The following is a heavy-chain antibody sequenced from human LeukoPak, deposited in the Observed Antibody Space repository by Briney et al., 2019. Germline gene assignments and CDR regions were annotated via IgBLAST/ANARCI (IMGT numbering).Heavy chain of an antibody. CDR1: GYTFTSYG. CDR2: ISAYNGNT. D-gene: IGHD4-17*01. J-gene: IGHJ4*02. CDR3: AAMTTVTMYSYFFDS. V-gene: IGHV1-18*01. Sequence: ASVKVSCKASGYTFTSYGISWVRQAPGQGLEWMGWISAYNGNTNYAQKLQGRVTMTTDTSTSTAYMELRSLRSGDTAIYYCAAMTTVTMYSYFFDSWSQGTLLTVSS.